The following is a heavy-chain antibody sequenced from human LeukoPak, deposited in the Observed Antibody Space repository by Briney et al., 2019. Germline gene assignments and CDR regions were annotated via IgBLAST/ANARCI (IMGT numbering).Heavy chain of an antibody. D-gene: IGHD5-12*01. CDR3: ARALPDSGYDPFKVDYYYYYMDV. CDR2: INHSGST. J-gene: IGHJ6*03. Sequence: SETLSLTCAVYGGSFSGYYWSWIRQPPGKGLEWIGEINHSGSTNYNPSLKSRVTISVDTSKNQFSLKLSSVTAADTAVYYCARALPDSGYDPFKVDYYYYYMDVWGKGTTVTISS. V-gene: IGHV4-34*01. CDR1: GGSFSGYY.